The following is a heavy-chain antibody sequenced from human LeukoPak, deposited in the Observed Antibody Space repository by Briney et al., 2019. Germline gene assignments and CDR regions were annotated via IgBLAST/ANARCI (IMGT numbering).Heavy chain of an antibody. CDR3: AKVLWFGEAYYHYGMDV. CDR2: IIPILEIT. V-gene: IGHV1-69*04. CDR1: GGTFSNYA. Sequence: SVKVSCKASGGTFSNYAISWVRQAPGQGLEWRGRIIPILEITNYTQKFQGRVTITADESTTTAYMELSGLMSDDTAVYYCAKVLWFGEAYYHYGMDVWGQGTTVTVSS. J-gene: IGHJ6*02. D-gene: IGHD3-10*01.